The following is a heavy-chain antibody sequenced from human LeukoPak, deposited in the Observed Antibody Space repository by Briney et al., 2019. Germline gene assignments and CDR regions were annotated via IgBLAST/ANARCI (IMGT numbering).Heavy chain of an antibody. CDR2: INSDGSST. J-gene: IGHJ4*02. CDR1: GFTFSSYW. V-gene: IGHV3-74*01. D-gene: IGHD3-10*01. CDR3: VRMVRGVYYFDY. Sequence: GGSLRLSCAASGFTFSSYWMHWVRQAPGKGVVWVSRINSDGSSTSYADSVKGRFTISRDNAKNTLYLQMNSLRAEDTAVYYCVRMVRGVYYFDYWGQGTLVTVSS.